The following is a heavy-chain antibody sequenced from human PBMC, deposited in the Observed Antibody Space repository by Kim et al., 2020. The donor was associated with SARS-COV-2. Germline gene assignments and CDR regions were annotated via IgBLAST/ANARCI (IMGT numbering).Heavy chain of an antibody. J-gene: IGHJ2*01. Sequence: GGSLRLSCAASGFTFSSYDMHWVRQATGKGLEWVSAIGTAGDTYYPGSVKGRFTISRENAKNSLYLQMNSLRAGDTAVYYCARGRGASSSWYYWYFDLWGRGTLVTVSS. CDR2: IGTAGDT. D-gene: IGHD6-13*01. CDR3: ARGRGASSSWYYWYFDL. CDR1: GFTFSSYD. V-gene: IGHV3-13*04.